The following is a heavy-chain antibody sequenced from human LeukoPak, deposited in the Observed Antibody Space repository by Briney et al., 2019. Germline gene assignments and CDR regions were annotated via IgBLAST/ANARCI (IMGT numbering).Heavy chain of an antibody. Sequence: GESLKISCKGSGYSFTSYWIGWVRQMPGKGLEWMGIIYPGDSDTRYSPSFQGQVTISADKSISTAYLQWSSLEASDTAMYYCVRSGGNSARWFDPWGQGTLVTVSS. J-gene: IGHJ5*02. CDR3: VRSGGNSARWFDP. CDR2: IYPGDSDT. CDR1: GYSFTSYW. D-gene: IGHD4-23*01. V-gene: IGHV5-51*01.